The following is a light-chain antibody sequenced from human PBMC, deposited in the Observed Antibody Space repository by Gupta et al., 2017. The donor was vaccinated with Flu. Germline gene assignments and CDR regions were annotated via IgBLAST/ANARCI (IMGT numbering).Light chain of an antibody. CDR2: DAS. CDR1: QSVGNY. V-gene: IGKV3-11*01. CDR3: QQRNNWLWT. Sequence: PATLSSSPCDSATSCCSASQSVGNYLAWYQQRPGQAPRLLIYDASNRATDVPARFIGGGAGTEFTLTISSREPEDFAVYYCQQRNNWLWTFGQGTKVEIK. J-gene: IGKJ1*01.